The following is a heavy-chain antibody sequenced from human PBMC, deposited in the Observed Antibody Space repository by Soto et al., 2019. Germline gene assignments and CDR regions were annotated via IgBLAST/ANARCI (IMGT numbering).Heavy chain of an antibody. CDR3: ARVGGSGWNFDS. J-gene: IGHJ4*02. Sequence: SETLSLTCTVSGGSISSGDYYWSWIRQPPGKGLEWIGYIYYSGSTYYNPSLKSRVTISVDTSKNQFSLKLSSVTAADTAIYYCARVGGSGWNFDSWGQGILVTVSS. CDR1: GGSISSGDYY. V-gene: IGHV4-30-4*01. CDR2: IYYSGST. D-gene: IGHD6-19*01.